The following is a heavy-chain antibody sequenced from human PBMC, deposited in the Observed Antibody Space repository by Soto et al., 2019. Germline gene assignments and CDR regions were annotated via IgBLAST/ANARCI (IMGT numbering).Heavy chain of an antibody. J-gene: IGHJ4*02. CDR2: IRNSTSTI. Sequence: EVQLVESGGGMVQPGGSLRLSCAASGFIFSTYSMNWVRQAPGKGLEWVSYIRNSTSTIYYADSVKGRFTISRDNTKNSITLRINSLRDQDTAVYCLARDGTARSDYATNDYCFGGIDDWGQGTLVTVSS. CDR3: ARDGTARSDYATNDYCFGGIDD. CDR1: GFIFSTYS. D-gene: IGHD3-10*01. V-gene: IGHV3-48*02.